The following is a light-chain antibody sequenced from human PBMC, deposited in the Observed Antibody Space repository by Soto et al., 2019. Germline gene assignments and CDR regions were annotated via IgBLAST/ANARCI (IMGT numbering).Light chain of an antibody. J-gene: IGLJ2*01. CDR2: ANN. CDR3: AAWDDSLDGFVV. V-gene: IGLV1-44*01. CDR1: SSNVGRNA. Sequence: QSVLIQPPSASGTPGQRVTISCSGSSSNVGRNAVNWYQQLPGTAPKLLIYANNQRPSGVPDRFSGSKSGTSASLAISGLQSADEADYYCAAWDDSLDGFVVFGGGTQLTVL.